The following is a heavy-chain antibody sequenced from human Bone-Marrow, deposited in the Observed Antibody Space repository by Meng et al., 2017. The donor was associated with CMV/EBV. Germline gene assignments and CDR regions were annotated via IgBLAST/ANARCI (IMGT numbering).Heavy chain of an antibody. Sequence: GESLKISCAASGFTFSSYWMHWVRQAPGKGLVWVSRINSDGSSTSYADSVKGRFTISRNNAKNTLYLQMNSLRAEDTAVYYCARPFGQSVGYYGMDVWGQGTTVTGYS. V-gene: IGHV3-74*01. J-gene: IGHJ6*01. D-gene: IGHD3-16*01. CDR3: ARPFGQSVGYYGMDV. CDR1: GFTFSSYW. CDR2: INSDGSST.